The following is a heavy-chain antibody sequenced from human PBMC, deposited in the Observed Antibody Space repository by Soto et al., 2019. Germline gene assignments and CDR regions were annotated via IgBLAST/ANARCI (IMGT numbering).Heavy chain of an antibody. CDR2: ISSSGSTI. CDR3: ASLVGSYYDFWSGYHTGGYGMDV. V-gene: IGHV3-48*03. J-gene: IGHJ6*02. CDR1: GFTFSSYE. D-gene: IGHD3-3*01. Sequence: EVQLVESGGGLVQPGGSLRLSCAASGFTFSSYEMNWVRQAPGKGLEWVSHISSSGSTIYYADSVKGRFTISRDNAKNSLYLQMNSLRAEDTAVYYCASLVGSYYDFWSGYHTGGYGMDVWGQGTTVTVSS.